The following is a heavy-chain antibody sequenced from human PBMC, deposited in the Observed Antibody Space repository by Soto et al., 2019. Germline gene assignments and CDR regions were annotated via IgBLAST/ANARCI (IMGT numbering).Heavy chain of an antibody. D-gene: IGHD7-27*01. Sequence: ASETLCLTWSVSAGYISNLDDFWAWIRQPPGQALEYIGYIYKIATTYYNPSFESRVAISVDTSKSQFSLNVTSVTAADTAVYFCARGRYCLTGRCFPNWFDSWGQGALVTVSS. CDR3: ARGRYCLTGRCFPNWFDS. CDR2: IYKIATT. J-gene: IGHJ5*01. V-gene: IGHV4-30-4*01. CDR1: AGYISNLDDF.